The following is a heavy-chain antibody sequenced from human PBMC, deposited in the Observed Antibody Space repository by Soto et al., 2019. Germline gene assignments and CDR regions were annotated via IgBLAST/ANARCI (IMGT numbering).Heavy chain of an antibody. CDR2: INPSGGST. J-gene: IGHJ4*02. CDR3: ARDGWELLRVEPRGNFFDY. D-gene: IGHD1-26*01. V-gene: IGHV1-46*01. CDR1: GYTFTSYY. Sequence: QVQLVQSGAEVKKPGASVKVSCKASGYTFTSYYMHWVRQAPGQGLEWMGIINPSGGSTSYAQKFQGRVTMTRDTSTSTVYMELSSLRSEDTAVYYCARDGWELLRVEPRGNFFDYWGQGTLVTVSS.